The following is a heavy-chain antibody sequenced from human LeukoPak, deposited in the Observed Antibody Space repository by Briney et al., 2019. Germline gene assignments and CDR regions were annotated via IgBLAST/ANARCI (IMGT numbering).Heavy chain of an antibody. Sequence: GGSLRLYCAASGFTFTSYAMHWVRQAPGKGLEWLSVISYDSSNKYYADSVRGRFTISRDNSKNTLYLQMNSLRAEDTAVYTCARAYCSTTACHAFDIWGQGTVVAVSS. D-gene: IGHD2-2*01. CDR3: ARAYCSTTACHAFDI. CDR1: GFTFTSYA. J-gene: IGHJ3*02. CDR2: ISYDSSNK. V-gene: IGHV3-30*04.